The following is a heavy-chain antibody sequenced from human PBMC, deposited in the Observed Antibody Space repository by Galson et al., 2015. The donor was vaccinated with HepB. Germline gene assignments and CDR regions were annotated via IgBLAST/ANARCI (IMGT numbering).Heavy chain of an antibody. CDR2: VDPEDGET. V-gene: IGHV1-69-2*01. CDR1: GYTFTDYY. D-gene: IGHD6-13*01. Sequence: VKVSCKVSGYTFTDYYMHWVQQAPGKGLEWMGLVDPEDGETIYAEKFQGRVTITADTSTDTAYMELSSLRSEDTAVYYCATATIQQQPKGWFDPWGQGTLVTVSS. CDR3: ATATIQQQPKGWFDP. J-gene: IGHJ5*02.